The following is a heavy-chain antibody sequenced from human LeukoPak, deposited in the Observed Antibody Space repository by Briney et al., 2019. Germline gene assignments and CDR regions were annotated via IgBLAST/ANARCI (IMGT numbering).Heavy chain of an antibody. CDR2: VNQRGRTT. CDR3: AKRGSGWYEDYYYYMDV. D-gene: IGHD6-19*01. CDR1: GFSFRDYE. V-gene: IGHV3-23*01. Sequence: PGGSLRLSCAASGFSFRDYELTWVRQVPGKGLEWISYVNQRGRTTYYADSVKGRFTISRDNSKNTLYLQMNSLRAEDTAVYYCAKRGSGWYEDYYYYMDVWGKGTTVTISS. J-gene: IGHJ6*03.